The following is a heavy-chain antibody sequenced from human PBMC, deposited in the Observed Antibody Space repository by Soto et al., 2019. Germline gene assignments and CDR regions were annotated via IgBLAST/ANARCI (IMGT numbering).Heavy chain of an antibody. Sequence: QEQLVESGGGVVQPGRSLRLSCAASGFTFSSYGMHWVRQPPGKGLEWVAVIWYDGSNKYYADSVKGRFTISRDNSKNTLYLQMNSLRAEDTAVYYCARAHNYYGSWSYYNDYFDYWGQGTLVTVSS. CDR1: GFTFSSYG. V-gene: IGHV3-33*01. CDR3: ARAHNYYGSWSYYNDYFDY. D-gene: IGHD3-10*01. CDR2: IWYDGSNK. J-gene: IGHJ4*02.